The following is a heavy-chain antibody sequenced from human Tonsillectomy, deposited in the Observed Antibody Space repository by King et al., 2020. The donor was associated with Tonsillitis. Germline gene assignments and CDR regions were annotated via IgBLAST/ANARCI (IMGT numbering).Heavy chain of an antibody. Sequence: VQLVESGGGLVKPGGSLRLSCAASGFTFSDYYMSWIRQAPGKGLEWVSYISSSSSYTNYADSVKGRFTISRDNAKNSVYLQMNSLRGEDTAVYYCAREWLLFGAYVMDVWGQGTTVTVPS. D-gene: IGHD3-3*01. J-gene: IGHJ6*02. CDR2: ISSSSSYT. V-gene: IGHV3-11*06. CDR3: AREWLLFGAYVMDV. CDR1: GFTFSDYY.